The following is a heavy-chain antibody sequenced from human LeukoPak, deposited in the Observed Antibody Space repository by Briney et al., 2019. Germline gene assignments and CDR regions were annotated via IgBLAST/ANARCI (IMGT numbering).Heavy chain of an antibody. Sequence: GGSLRLSCAASGFAFGDYWMTWVRQAPGKGLEWVANIKKDGSEKYYVASVRGRFTISRDNAKNSLYLQMNSLRAEDTAVYYCASGAYCGGDCYSYYYYGMDVWGQGTTVTVSS. CDR1: GFAFGDYW. D-gene: IGHD2-21*02. CDR2: IKKDGSEK. CDR3: ASGAYCGGDCYSYYYYGMDV. V-gene: IGHV3-7*01. J-gene: IGHJ6*02.